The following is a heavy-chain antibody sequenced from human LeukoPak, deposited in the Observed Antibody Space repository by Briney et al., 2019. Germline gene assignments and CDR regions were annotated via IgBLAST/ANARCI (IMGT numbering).Heavy chain of an antibody. D-gene: IGHD4-23*01. Sequence: PGASVKVSCKASGYTFTSYGISWVRQAPGQGLEWMGWISAYNGNTNYAQKLQGRVTMTTDTSTSTAYMELRSLRSDDTAVYYCARVLDYGGNSDVWGRLDYWGQGTLVTVSS. CDR2: ISAYNGNT. CDR1: GYTFTSYG. CDR3: ARVLDYGGNSDVWGRLDY. V-gene: IGHV1-18*01. J-gene: IGHJ4*02.